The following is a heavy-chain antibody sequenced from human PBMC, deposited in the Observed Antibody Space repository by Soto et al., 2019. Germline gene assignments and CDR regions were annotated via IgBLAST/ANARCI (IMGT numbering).Heavy chain of an antibody. J-gene: IGHJ6*02. CDR1: GFTFSSYG. CDR3: ARDSKGITIFGVAPPRGYYYGMDV. D-gene: IGHD3-3*01. V-gene: IGHV3-33*01. CDR2: IWYDGSNK. Sequence: XGSLILSCAASGFTFSSYGMHWVRQAPGKGLEWVAVIWYDGSNKYYADSVKGRFTISRDNSKNTLYLQMNSLRAEDTAVYYCARDSKGITIFGVAPPRGYYYGMDVWGQGTTVTVSS.